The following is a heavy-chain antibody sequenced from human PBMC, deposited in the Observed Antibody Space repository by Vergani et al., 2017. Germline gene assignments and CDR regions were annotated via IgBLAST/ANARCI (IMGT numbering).Heavy chain of an antibody. CDR2: VDPADGET. J-gene: IGHJ4*02. D-gene: IGHD3-22*01. V-gene: IGHV1-69-2*01. CDR1: GYTFTDYY. CDR3: AIVTDYYDSSGYYLDY. Sequence: EVQLIQSGAEVKKPGTTVKISCKVSGYTFTDYYIHWVQQAPGKGLEWMGLVDPADGETIYAEKYQGRVTISADTSMDTAYMELSSLRSEDTALYYCAIVTDYYDSSGYYLDYWGQGTLVTVSS.